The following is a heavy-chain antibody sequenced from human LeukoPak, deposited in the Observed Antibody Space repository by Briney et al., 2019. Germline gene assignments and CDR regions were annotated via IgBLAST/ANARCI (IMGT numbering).Heavy chain of an antibody. CDR3: ANVYYDYVWGSYRQPGITEAREDHDY. Sequence: GGSLRLSCAASGFTFSSYAMSWVRQAPGKGLEWVSAISGSGGSTYYADSVKGRFTISRDNSKNTLYLQMNSLRAEDTAVYYCANVYYDYVWGSYRQPGITEAREDHDYWGQGTLVTVSS. CDR2: ISGSGGST. D-gene: IGHD3-16*02. V-gene: IGHV3-23*01. J-gene: IGHJ4*02. CDR1: GFTFSSYA.